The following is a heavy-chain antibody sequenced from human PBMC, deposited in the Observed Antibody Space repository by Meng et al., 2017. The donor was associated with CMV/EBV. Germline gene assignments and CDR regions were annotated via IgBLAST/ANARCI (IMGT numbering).Heavy chain of an antibody. CDR3: ARDGPIVVVRGHYGMDV. J-gene: IGHJ6*02. D-gene: IGHD2-2*01. Sequence: GESLKISCAASGFTFSSYAMSWVRQAPGKGLEWVSYISSSGSTIYYADSVKGRFTISRDNAKNSLYLQMNSLRAEDTAVYYCARDGPIVVVRGHYGMDVWGQGTTVTVSS. CDR1: GFTFSSYA. CDR2: ISSSGSTI. V-gene: IGHV3-48*03.